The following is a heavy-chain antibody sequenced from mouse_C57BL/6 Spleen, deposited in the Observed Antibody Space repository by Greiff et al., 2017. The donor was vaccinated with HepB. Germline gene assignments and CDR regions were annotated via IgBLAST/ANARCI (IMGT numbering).Heavy chain of an antibody. CDR1: GYTFTSYW. V-gene: IGHV1-53*01. D-gene: IGHD3-2*02. Sequence: VKLQQPGTELVKPGASVKLSCKASGYTFTSYWMHWVKQRPGQGLEWIGNINPSNGGTNYNEKFKSKATLTVDKSSSTAYMQLSSLTSEDSAVYYCAREWDSSGYWFAYWGQGTLVTVSA. J-gene: IGHJ3*01. CDR2: INPSNGGT. CDR3: AREWDSSGYWFAY.